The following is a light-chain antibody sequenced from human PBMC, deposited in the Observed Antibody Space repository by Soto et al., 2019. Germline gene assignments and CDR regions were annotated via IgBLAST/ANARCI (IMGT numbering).Light chain of an antibody. CDR2: AAS. CDR3: LQDYDYPIT. V-gene: IGKV1-6*01. Sequence: AIQMTQSPSSLSASVGDRVTITCRASQGIRNNLGWYQQKPGEAPKLLIFAASRLQSGVPSRFSGSGSGTDFTLTISSLQPEDFATYYCLQDYDYPITFGQGTRLEIK. CDR1: QGIRNN. J-gene: IGKJ5*01.